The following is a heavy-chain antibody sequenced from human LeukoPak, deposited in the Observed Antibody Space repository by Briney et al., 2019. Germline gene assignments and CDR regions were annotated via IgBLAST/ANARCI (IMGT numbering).Heavy chain of an antibody. J-gene: IGHJ4*02. D-gene: IGHD1-26*01. CDR3: ARSGSYGTDY. CDR1: GYSISSGSYY. V-gene: IGHV4-61*02. Sequence: SETLSLTCTVSGYSISSGSYYWSWIRQPAGKGLEWIGRIYTSGSTNYNPSLKSRVTISVDTSKNQFSLKLSSVAAADTAVYYCARSGSYGTDYWGQGTLVTVSS. CDR2: IYTSGST.